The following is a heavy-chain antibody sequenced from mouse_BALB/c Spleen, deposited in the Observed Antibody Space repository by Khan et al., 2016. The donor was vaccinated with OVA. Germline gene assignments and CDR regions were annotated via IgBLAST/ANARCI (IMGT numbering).Heavy chain of an antibody. V-gene: IGHV3-2*02. CDR1: GYSITSNYA. J-gene: IGHJ4*01. CDR3: ARTNYYGYAVDY. CDR2: ISYSGSP. D-gene: IGHD1-1*01. Sequence: VQLKESGPGLVKPSQSLSLTCTVTGYSITSNYAWNWIRQFPGNKLEWMGYISYSGSPSYNPSLKSRISITRDTSKNQFFLQLNSVTTEDTATYYCARTNYYGYAVDYWGQGTSVTVSS.